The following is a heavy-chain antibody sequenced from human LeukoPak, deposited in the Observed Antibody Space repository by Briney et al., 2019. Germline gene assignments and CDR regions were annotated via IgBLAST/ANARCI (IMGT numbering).Heavy chain of an antibody. D-gene: IGHD1-7*01. Sequence: PSETLSLTCNVYGGSISSSSYYWGWIRQPPGKGLEWIGSIYYSGSTYYNPSLKSRVTISVDTSKNQFSLKLSSVTAADTAVYYCASTGITGTTSYFDYWGQGTLVTVSS. CDR2: IYYSGST. CDR1: GGSISSSSYY. CDR3: ASTGITGTTSYFDY. V-gene: IGHV4-39*07. J-gene: IGHJ4*02.